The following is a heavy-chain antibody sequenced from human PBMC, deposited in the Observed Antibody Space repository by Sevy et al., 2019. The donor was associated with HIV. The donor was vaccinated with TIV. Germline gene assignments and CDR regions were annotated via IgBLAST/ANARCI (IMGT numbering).Heavy chain of an antibody. D-gene: IGHD6-6*01. CDR1: GFTFSSYA. CDR3: ASKLAALPNYYYGMDV. V-gene: IGHV3-23*01. J-gene: IGHJ6*02. CDR2: ISESGGNT. Sequence: GGSLRLSCAASGFTFSSYAMSWVRQAPGKGLEWVSLISESGGNTYYADSVRGRFTISRDNSKNTLYLQMNSLRAEDTAVYDCASKLAALPNYYYGMDVWGQGTTVTVSS.